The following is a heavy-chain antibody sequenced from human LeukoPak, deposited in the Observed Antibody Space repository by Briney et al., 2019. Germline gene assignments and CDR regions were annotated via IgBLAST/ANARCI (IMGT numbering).Heavy chain of an antibody. CDR1: GFTFSSYA. J-gene: IGHJ6*02. CDR3: ARVSRIADSYGMDV. Sequence: PGGSLRLSCAASGFTFSSYAMHWVRQAPGKGLEWVAVISYDGSNKYYADSVKGRFTISRDNSKNTLYLQMNSLRAEDTAVYHCARVSRIADSYGMDVWGQGTTVTVSS. CDR2: ISYDGSNK. D-gene: IGHD6-13*01. V-gene: IGHV3-30-3*01.